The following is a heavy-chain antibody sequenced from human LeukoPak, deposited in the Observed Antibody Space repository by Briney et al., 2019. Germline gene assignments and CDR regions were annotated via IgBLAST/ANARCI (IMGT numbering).Heavy chain of an antibody. Sequence: PSETLSLTCAVSGYSISSTNWWGWIRQPPGKGLEWIGYIYCSGNSNYNPSLKSRVTMSVDTSKNQFSLNLSSVTALDTAVYYCARIFLGYSSGWYFDYWGQGTLVTVSS. CDR2: IYCSGNS. J-gene: IGHJ4*02. CDR1: GYSISSTNW. CDR3: ARIFLGYSSGWYFDY. V-gene: IGHV4-28*06. D-gene: IGHD6-19*01.